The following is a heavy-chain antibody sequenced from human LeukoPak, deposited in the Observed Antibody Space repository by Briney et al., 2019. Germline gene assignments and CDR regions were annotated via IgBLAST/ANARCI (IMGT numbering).Heavy chain of an antibody. J-gene: IGHJ4*02. D-gene: IGHD6-13*01. CDR2: INPHSGET. Sequence: ASVKVSCKASGYSLTGYYMHWVRQAPGQGLEWMGWINPHSGETGYAQEFQGRVSMTRDMSISTIYMELARLKSDDTAFYYCARWDGYSSSPDYWGQGSLVTVSS. V-gene: IGHV1-2*02. CDR3: ARWDGYSSSPDY. CDR1: GYSLTGYY.